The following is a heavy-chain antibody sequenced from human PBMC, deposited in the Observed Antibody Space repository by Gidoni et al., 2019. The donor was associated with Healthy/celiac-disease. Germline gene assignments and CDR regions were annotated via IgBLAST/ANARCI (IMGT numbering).Heavy chain of an antibody. CDR2: ISSSSSYI. CDR3: ARAFFLRSIAAYGMDV. D-gene: IGHD6-6*01. J-gene: IGHJ6*02. V-gene: IGHV3-21*01. Sequence: EVQLVESGGGLVKPGGSLRLSCAASGFTFSSYSMNWVRQAPGKGLEWVSSISSSSSYIYYADSVKGRFTISRDNAKNSLYLQMNSLRAEDTAVYYCARAFFLRSIAAYGMDVWGQGTTVTVSS. CDR1: GFTFSSYS.